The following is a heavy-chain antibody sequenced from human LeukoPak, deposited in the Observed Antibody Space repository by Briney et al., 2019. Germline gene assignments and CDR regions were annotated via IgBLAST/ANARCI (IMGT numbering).Heavy chain of an antibody. V-gene: IGHV3-48*03. CDR2: ISGTGNTI. D-gene: IGHD6-13*01. CDR1: GFTFTSYE. CDR3: ARGGYSSSSNYYYYYMDV. J-gene: IGHJ6*03. Sequence: PGGSLRLSCAASGFTFTSYEMNWVRQAPGKGLEWVSYISGTGNTIYYADSVKGRFTISRDNAKNSLYLQMNSLRAEDTALYYCARGGYSSSSNYYYYYMDVWGKGTTVTVSS.